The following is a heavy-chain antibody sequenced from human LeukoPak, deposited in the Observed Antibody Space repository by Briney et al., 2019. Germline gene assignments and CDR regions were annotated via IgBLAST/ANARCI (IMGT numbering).Heavy chain of an antibody. CDR2: ISSSSSYI. D-gene: IGHD3-3*01. CDR3: ARDRQSITIFGVLIPIYMDV. Sequence: GGSLRLSCAASGFIFSSYTMNWVRQAPGKGLEWVSFISSSSSYIYHADSVKGRFTISRDNAKKSLYLQMNSLRAEDTAVYYCARDRQSITIFGVLIPIYMDVWGKGTTVTVSS. V-gene: IGHV3-21*01. J-gene: IGHJ6*03. CDR1: GFIFSSYT.